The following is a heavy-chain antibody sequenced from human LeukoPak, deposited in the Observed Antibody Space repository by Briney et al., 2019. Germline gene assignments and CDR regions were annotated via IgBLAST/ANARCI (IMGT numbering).Heavy chain of an antibody. J-gene: IGHJ4*02. CDR1: GFPFNTYA. V-gene: IGHV3-23*01. D-gene: IGHD6-19*01. CDR2: IIGSGGST. Sequence: GSLRLSCAASGFPFNTYAMSWARQAPGKGLEWVSVIIGSGGSTYYADSVKGRFTISRDNSKNTLYLQMNSLRAEDTAVYYCAKDPWYSSGWTDYFDYWGQGTLVTVSS. CDR3: AKDPWYSSGWTDYFDY.